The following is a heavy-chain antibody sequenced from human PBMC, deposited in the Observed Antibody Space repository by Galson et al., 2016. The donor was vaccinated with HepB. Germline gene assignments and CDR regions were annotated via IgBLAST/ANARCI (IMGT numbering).Heavy chain of an antibody. D-gene: IGHD3-22*01. Sequence: ETLSLTCTVSGGSISSYYWSWIRQPPGKGLEWIGYIYYTGITNYNPSLKSQVTISVDTSKSQFSLKLSSVTAADTAVYYCARHYDSSGYYYAEQVYAMDVWGQGTTVTVSS. V-gene: IGHV4-59*08. CDR1: GGSISSYY. CDR3: ARHYDSSGYYYAEQVYAMDV. J-gene: IGHJ6*02. CDR2: IYYTGIT.